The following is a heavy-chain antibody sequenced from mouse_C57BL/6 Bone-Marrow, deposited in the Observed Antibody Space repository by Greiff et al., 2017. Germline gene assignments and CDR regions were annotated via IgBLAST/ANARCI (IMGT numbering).Heavy chain of an antibody. CDR2: INPSSGYT. CDR1: GYTFTSYT. Sequence: VQLQQSGAELARPGASVKMSCKASGYTFTSYTMHWVKQRPGQGLEWIGYINPSSGYTKYNQKFKDKATLTADKSSSTAYMQLSSLTSEDSAVYYCARTLEGVFGYWGRGTRVTVTA. CDR3: ARTLEGVFGY. V-gene: IGHV1-4*01. J-gene: IGHJ3*01.